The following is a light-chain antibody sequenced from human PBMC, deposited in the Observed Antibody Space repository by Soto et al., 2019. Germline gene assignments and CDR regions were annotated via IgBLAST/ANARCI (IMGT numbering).Light chain of an antibody. CDR2: DVS. V-gene: IGLV2-14*03. J-gene: IGLJ1*01. Sequence: QSALTQPASVSGSPGQSITISCSGTSSDVGRHNAVSWYQQHPGKVPQLMIYDVSIRPSGISDRLSASKSGNMASLTMSGLQAEDEADYYCSSYRGGGSYVFGTGTKLTVL. CDR1: SSDVGRHNA. CDR3: SSYRGGGSYV.